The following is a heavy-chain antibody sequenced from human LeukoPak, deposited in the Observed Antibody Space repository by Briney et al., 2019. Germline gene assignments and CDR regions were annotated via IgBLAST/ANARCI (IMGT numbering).Heavy chain of an antibody. CDR3: AGASPDGFYDY. CDR1: GFSFSSSA. D-gene: IGHD3-22*01. V-gene: IGHV3-64*01. CDR2: ITNNGGYT. Sequence: GGSLRLSCAASGFSFSSSAMHWVRQAPGKGLECVSAITNNGGYTYYANSVKGRFTISRDNSKNTLYLQMGSLRTEDTAVYYCAGASPDGFYDYCGQGTLVTVSS. J-gene: IGHJ4*02.